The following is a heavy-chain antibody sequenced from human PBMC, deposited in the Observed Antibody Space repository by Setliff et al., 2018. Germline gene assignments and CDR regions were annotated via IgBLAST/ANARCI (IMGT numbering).Heavy chain of an antibody. D-gene: IGHD6-6*01. Sequence: PSETLSLTCTVSGGSISVSGYYWTWIRQHPGKGLEWIGHIYSSGSTNYNPSLKSRVTISVDRSKNQFSLKLSSVIAADTAVYYCARDLYSSSSGGFYYYYYYMDVWGKGTTVTVSS. CDR2: IYSSGST. CDR3: ARDLYSSSSGGFYYYYYYMDV. V-gene: IGHV4-61*09. CDR1: GGSISVSGYY. J-gene: IGHJ6*03.